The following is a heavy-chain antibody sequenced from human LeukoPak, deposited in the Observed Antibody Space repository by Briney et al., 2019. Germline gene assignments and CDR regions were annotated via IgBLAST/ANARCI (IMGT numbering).Heavy chain of an antibody. CDR3: VSFYETY. Sequence: GGSLRLSCAASGFTVSSSYMYWVRQAPGKGLEWVAVISYDGSNKYYADSVKGRFTISRDNSKNTLYLQMNSLRAEDTAVYYCVSFYETYWGRGTLVTVSS. CDR2: ISYDGSNK. CDR1: GFTVSSSY. V-gene: IGHV3-30*03. D-gene: IGHD2/OR15-2a*01. J-gene: IGHJ4*02.